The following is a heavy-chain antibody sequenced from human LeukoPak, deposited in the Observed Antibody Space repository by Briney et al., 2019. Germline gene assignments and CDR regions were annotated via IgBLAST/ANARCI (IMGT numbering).Heavy chain of an antibody. D-gene: IGHD6-19*01. V-gene: IGHV3-23*01. CDR3: AKDPSSGWYHAY. CDR1: GFTFSNHA. J-gene: IGHJ4*02. Sequence: PGGSLRLSCAASGFTFSNHAMSWVRQAPGKGLEWVAVISDSGGSTYYADSVKGRFTISRDNSKNTLYLQMNSLRAEDTAVYYCAKDPSSGWYHAYWGQGTLVTVSS. CDR2: ISDSGGST.